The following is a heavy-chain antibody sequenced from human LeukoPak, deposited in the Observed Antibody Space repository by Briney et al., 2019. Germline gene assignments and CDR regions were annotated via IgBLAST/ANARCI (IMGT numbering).Heavy chain of an antibody. Sequence: PGGSLRLSCAASGFTFSSYAMNWVRQAPGKGLEWVSSISGSGSSIYYADSVKGRFTISRDNSKNTLYLQMNSLRAEDTAVYYCAKGRHKESSGSTLNWFDPWGQGTLVTVSS. CDR2: ISGSGSSI. D-gene: IGHD3-22*01. V-gene: IGHV3-23*01. CDR3: AKGRHKESSGSTLNWFDP. J-gene: IGHJ5*02. CDR1: GFTFSSYA.